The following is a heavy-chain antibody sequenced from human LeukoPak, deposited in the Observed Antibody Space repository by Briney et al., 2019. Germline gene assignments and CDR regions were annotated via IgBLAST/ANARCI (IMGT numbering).Heavy chain of an antibody. D-gene: IGHD6-19*01. CDR3: AKDWAVATYLYYYMDV. J-gene: IGHJ6*03. CDR2: ISFDGSNK. Sequence: GRSLRLSCAASGFTFSSYGMHWVRQAPGKGLEWVAVISFDGSNKYYADSVKGRFTISRDNSKNTLFLQMNSLRAEDTALYYCAKDWAVATYLYYYMDVWGQGTTVTVS. V-gene: IGHV3-30*18. CDR1: GFTFSSYG.